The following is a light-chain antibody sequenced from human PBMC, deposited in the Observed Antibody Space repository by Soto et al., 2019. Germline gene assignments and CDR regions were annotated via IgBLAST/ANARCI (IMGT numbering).Light chain of an antibody. Sequence: EIVMTHSPATLSVSPGERATLSCRASQSVSNNLAWYQQKPGQAPRLLIYGASTRATGIPARFSGSGSGTEFTLTISSLQSEDFAVYYCQHYNNWPLTFGGGTKVDIK. CDR1: QSVSNN. J-gene: IGKJ4*01. V-gene: IGKV3-15*01. CDR2: GAS. CDR3: QHYNNWPLT.